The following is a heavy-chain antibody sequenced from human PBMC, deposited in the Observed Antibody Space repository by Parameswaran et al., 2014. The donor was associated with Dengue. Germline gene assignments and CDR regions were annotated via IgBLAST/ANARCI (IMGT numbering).Heavy chain of an antibody. V-gene: IGHV1-18*01. CDR2: ITPYNGNT. D-gene: IGHD3-16*01. CDR3: ARVDAVGELWGWSDP. Sequence: SWVRQAPGQGLEWMGWITPYNGNTNYAQNLQGRLTLTTDTSTSTAYMDLRRLTSDDTAVYYCARVDAVGELWGWSDPWGQGTLVTVSS. J-gene: IGHJ5*02.